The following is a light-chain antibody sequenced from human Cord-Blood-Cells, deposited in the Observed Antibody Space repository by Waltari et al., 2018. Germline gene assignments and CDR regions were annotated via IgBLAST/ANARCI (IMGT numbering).Light chain of an antibody. CDR3: SSYTSSSTWV. CDR2: DVS. V-gene: IGLV2-14*01. CDR1: SSDVAGYNS. Sequence: QSALTQPASVSGSPGQSITLSCTGTSSDVAGYNSVSWYQQHPGKAPKLMIYDVSRRPSGVSNRFSGSKSGNTASLTISGLQAEDEADYYCSSYTSSSTWVFGGGTKLTVL. J-gene: IGLJ3*02.